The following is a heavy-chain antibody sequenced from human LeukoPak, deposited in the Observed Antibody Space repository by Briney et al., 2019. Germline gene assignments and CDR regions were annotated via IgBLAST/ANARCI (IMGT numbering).Heavy chain of an antibody. J-gene: IGHJ4*02. CDR3: AKDPPPGVSGSYFDY. D-gene: IGHD1-26*01. CDR2: ISGSGGST. CDR1: GFTFSSYA. V-gene: IGHV3-23*01. Sequence: GGSLRLSCAASGFTFSSYAMSWVRQAPVKGLEWVSAISGSGGSTYYADSVKGRFTISRDNSKNTLYLQMNSLRAEDTAVYYCAKDPPPGVSGSYFDYWGQGTLVTVSS.